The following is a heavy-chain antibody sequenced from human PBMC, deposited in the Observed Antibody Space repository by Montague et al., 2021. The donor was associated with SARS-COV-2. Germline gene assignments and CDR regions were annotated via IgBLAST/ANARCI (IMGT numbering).Heavy chain of an antibody. CDR1: GGSINSGGYY. CDR2: IYYSGST. Sequence: TLSLTCTVSGGSINSGGYYWSWIRQHPGKGLEWIGYIYYSGSTYYNPSLKSRLTISVDTSKNQFPLKLSSVTAADTAVYYCTRVHFVSSGWYPDAFDIWGQGTMVTVSS. J-gene: IGHJ3*02. V-gene: IGHV4-31*03. CDR3: TRVHFVSSGWYPDAFDI. D-gene: IGHD6-19*01.